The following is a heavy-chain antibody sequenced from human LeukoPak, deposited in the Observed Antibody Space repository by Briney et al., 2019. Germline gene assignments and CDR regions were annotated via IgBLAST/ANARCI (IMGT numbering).Heavy chain of an antibody. CDR1: GFTFSSYG. V-gene: IGHV3-33*06. CDR2: IWYDGSNK. Sequence: PGGSLRLSCAASGFTFSSYGMHWVRQAPGKGLEWVAVIWYDGSNKYYADSVKGRFTISRDNSKNTLYLQINSLRAEDTAVYYCAKGRSEYAYTSDALDVWGHGTMITVSS. CDR3: AKGRSEYAYTSDALDV. J-gene: IGHJ3*01. D-gene: IGHD2-2*02.